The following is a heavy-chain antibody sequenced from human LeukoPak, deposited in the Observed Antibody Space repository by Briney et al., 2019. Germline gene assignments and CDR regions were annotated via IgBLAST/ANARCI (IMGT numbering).Heavy chain of an antibody. J-gene: IGHJ4*02. Sequence: GASVKVSCKASGYTFTSYGISWVRQAPGQGLEWMGWISAYNGNTNCAQKLQGRVTMTTDTSTSTAYMELRSLRSDDTAVYYCARWAYGDYSDYFDYWGQGTLVTVSS. CDR1: GYTFTSYG. CDR3: ARWAYGDYSDYFDY. V-gene: IGHV1-18*01. CDR2: ISAYNGNT. D-gene: IGHD4-17*01.